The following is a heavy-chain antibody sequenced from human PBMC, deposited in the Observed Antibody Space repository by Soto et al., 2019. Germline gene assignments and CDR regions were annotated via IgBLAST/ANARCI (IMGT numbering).Heavy chain of an antibody. Sequence: ASVKVSCKASGFTLTHSAVQWVRQARGQRLEWIGWIVVGSGNTNYAQKFQERVTITRDMSTTTAYMELSSLRSEDTAVYYCATDKGDSYGYGNHWGQGTLVTVSS. V-gene: IGHV1-58*01. J-gene: IGHJ5*02. CDR1: GFTLTHSA. CDR3: ATDKGDSYGYGNH. CDR2: IVVGSGNT. D-gene: IGHD5-18*01.